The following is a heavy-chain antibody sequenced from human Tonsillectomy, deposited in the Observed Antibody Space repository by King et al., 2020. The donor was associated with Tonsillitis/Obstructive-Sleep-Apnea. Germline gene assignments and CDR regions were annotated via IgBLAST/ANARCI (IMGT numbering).Heavy chain of an antibody. D-gene: IGHD5-12*01. CDR2: IDPSDSYT. V-gene: IGHV5-10-1*01. CDR1: GYSFTIYW. Sequence: VQLVESGAEVKKPGESLRISCKGSGYSFTIYWISWVRQMPGKGLEWMGKIDPSDSYTKYRPSFQGHVTISTDKSISTAYLQWSSLKASDTAMYYCARHRGGYENWYFDLWGRGTLVTVPS. J-gene: IGHJ2*01. CDR3: ARHRGGYENWYFDL.